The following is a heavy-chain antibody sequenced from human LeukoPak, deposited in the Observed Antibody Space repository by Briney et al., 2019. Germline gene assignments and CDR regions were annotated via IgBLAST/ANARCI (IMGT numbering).Heavy chain of an antibody. Sequence: SETLSLTCTVSGGSISSNKYYLGWIRQPPGEGLEWIGSIYYSGSTYYNPTLKSRVTIFVDTSKNQFSLKLSSVTAADTAVYYCATPYSGGYQGLVIWGQGTMVTVSS. CDR2: IYYSGST. J-gene: IGHJ3*02. D-gene: IGHD2-15*01. CDR3: ATPYSGGYQGLVI. CDR1: GGSISSNKYY. V-gene: IGHV4-39*01.